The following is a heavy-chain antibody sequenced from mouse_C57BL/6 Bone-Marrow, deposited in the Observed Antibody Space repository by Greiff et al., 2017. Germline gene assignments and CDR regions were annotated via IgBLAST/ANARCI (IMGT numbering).Heavy chain of an antibody. V-gene: IGHV1-81*01. J-gene: IGHJ3*01. CDR1: GYTFTSSG. CDR3: ASPYYYGSSSAWFAY. Sequence: VKLMESGAELARPGASVKLSCKASGYTFTSSGISWVKQSTGQGLEWIGEIYPRSGNTYYNEKFKGKATLTADKSSSTAYMELRSLTSEDSAVYFGASPYYYGSSSAWFAYWGQGTLVTVSA. CDR2: IYPRSGNT. D-gene: IGHD1-1*01.